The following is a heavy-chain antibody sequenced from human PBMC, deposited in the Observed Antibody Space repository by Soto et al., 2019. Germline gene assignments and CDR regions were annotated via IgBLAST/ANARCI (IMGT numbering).Heavy chain of an antibody. V-gene: IGHV5-51*03. CDR1: GYNFANYL. Sequence: EVHLVQSGAEVKQPGQSRKISCKGAGYNFANYLIGWVRQMPGKGLEWMGIIYPGDYETRYSPSFQGQVTISADKSISTAYIQWSTLKASDTAMYVCARAEDLASATTGWTYWGQGTLVTVSS. D-gene: IGHD1-26*01. J-gene: IGHJ4*02. CDR2: IYPGDYET. CDR3: ARAEDLASATTGWTY.